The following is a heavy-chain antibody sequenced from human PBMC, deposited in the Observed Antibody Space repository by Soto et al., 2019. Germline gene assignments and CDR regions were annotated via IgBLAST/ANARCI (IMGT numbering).Heavy chain of an antibody. Sequence: QGLEWMGWISAYNGNTNYAQKLQGRVTMTTDTSTSTAYMELSSLRSEDTAVYYCASSFNHGLAAAAFFDYRGQGTLVTVSS. J-gene: IGHJ4*02. CDR2: ISAYNGNT. D-gene: IGHD6-13*01. CDR3: ASSFNHGLAAAAFFDY. V-gene: IGHV1-18*01.